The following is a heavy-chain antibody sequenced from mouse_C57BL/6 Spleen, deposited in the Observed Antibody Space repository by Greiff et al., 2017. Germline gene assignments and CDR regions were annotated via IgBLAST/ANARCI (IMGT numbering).Heavy chain of an antibody. V-gene: IGHV1-81*01. CDR3: ARSAYYYGTYAMDY. J-gene: IGHJ4*01. CDR2: IYPRSGNT. Sequence: QVQLQQSGAELARPGASVKLSCKASGYTFTSYGISWVKQRTGQGLEWIGEIYPRSGNTYYNEKFKGKATLTADKSSSTAYMELRSLTSEDSAVYFCARSAYYYGTYAMDYWGQGTSVTVSS. D-gene: IGHD1-1*01. CDR1: GYTFTSYG.